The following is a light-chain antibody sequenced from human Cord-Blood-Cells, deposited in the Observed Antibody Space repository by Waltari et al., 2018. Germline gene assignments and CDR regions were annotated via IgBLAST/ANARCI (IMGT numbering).Light chain of an antibody. V-gene: IGKV4-1*01. J-gene: IGKJ1*01. Sequence: DIVMTQSPDSLAVSLGYRATINCKSRQSVLYSSNNKNYLAWYQQKPGQPPKLLIYWASTRESGVPDRFSGSGSGTDFTLTISSLQAEDVAVYYCQQYYSTPWTFGQGTKVEIK. CDR1: QSVLYSSNNKNY. CDR2: WAS. CDR3: QQYYSTPWT.